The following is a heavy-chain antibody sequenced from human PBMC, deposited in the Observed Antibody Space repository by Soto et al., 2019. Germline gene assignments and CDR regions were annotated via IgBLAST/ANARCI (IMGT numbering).Heavy chain of an antibody. CDR2: IRSKAYGGTT. CDR3: TSFPDIVVVPAARRGGMDV. CDR1: GVTFGDYA. V-gene: IGHV3-49*03. D-gene: IGHD2-2*01. Sequence: GGSLGLTCTASGVTFGDYAMSWFRQAPGKGLEWVGFIRSKAYGGTTEYAASVKGRFTISRDDSKSIAYLQMNSLKTEDTAVYYCTSFPDIVVVPAARRGGMDVWGQGTTVTVSS. J-gene: IGHJ6*02.